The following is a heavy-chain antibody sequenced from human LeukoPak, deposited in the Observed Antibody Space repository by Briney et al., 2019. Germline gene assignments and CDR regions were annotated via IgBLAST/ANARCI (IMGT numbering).Heavy chain of an antibody. CDR3: AKDARRSSGWYFFDH. CDR2: IYSGDPT. D-gene: IGHD6-19*01. J-gene: IGHJ4*02. Sequence: GGSLRLSCEASGFTVSSNYMSWVRQAPGKRLEWVSVIYSGDPTYYADSVKGRFTISRDNSKNTLYLQMNSLRAEDTALYYCAKDARRSSGWYFFDHWGQGTLVTVSS. CDR1: GFTVSSNY. V-gene: IGHV3-53*01.